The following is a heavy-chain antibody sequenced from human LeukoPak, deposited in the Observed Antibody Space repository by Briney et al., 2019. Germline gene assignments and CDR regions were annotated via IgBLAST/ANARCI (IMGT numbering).Heavy chain of an antibody. CDR1: GGSISSLSYY. D-gene: IGHD3-10*01. CDR2: IYYSGST. V-gene: IGHV4-39*01. J-gene: IGHJ4*02. CDR3: ARRAGSYYDY. Sequence: SETLSLTCTVSGGSISSLSYYWDWIRQPPGKGPEWIGSIYYSGSTYYNPSLKSRVTISVDTSAYQFSLKLSFVTAADTAVYYCARRAGSYYDYWGQGTLVTVSS.